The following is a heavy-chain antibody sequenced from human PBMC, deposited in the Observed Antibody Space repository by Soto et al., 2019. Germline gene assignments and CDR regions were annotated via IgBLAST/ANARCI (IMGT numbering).Heavy chain of an antibody. D-gene: IGHD1-26*01. CDR2: ISHEGGTQ. Sequence: QVQLAESGGGVVQPGGSLRLSCAASGFTFSDYGIDWIRQAPGKGLEWVAVISHEGGTQYYADSVRGRFTVSRDNSKNILYLQMDSLRPEDTAVYFCAKEGSPKVSRWDDYWGQGTLGTVSS. CDR1: GFTFSDYG. CDR3: AKEGSPKVSRWDDY. V-gene: IGHV3-30*18. J-gene: IGHJ4*02.